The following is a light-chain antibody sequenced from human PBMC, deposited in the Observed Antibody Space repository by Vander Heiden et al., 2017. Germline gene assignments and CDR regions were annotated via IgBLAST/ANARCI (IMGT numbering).Light chain of an antibody. J-gene: IGKJ3*01. CDR2: AAS. CDR1: QSVSRH. Sequence: DIQMTQSPSSLSASVGDRVTITCRASQSVSRHLNWYQQKPGKAPQVLIHAASSLQSGVPSRFSGSGSGTDFTLTINSLQPEDFATYYCQQTYSTPHTFGPGTKVDI. V-gene: IGKV1-39*01. CDR3: QQTYSTPHT.